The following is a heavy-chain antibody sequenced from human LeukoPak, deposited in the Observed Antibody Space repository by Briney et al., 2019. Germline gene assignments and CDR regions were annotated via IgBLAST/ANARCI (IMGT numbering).Heavy chain of an antibody. D-gene: IGHD2-2*01. Sequence: GGSLRLSCAASGFTFSDCYMSWIRQAPGKGLEWVSYISSSGSTIYYADSVKGRFTISRDNAKNSLYLQMNSLRAEDTAVYYCARDCSSTSCSRLFDYWGQGTLVTVSS. CDR1: GFTFSDCY. J-gene: IGHJ4*02. CDR2: ISSSGSTI. V-gene: IGHV3-11*01. CDR3: ARDCSSTSCSRLFDY.